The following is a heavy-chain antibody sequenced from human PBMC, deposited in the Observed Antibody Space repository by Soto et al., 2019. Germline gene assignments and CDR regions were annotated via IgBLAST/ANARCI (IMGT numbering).Heavy chain of an antibody. Sequence: QVQLVQSGAEVKKPGSSVKVSCKASGGTFSSYAISWVRQAPGQGLEWMGGIIPIFGTANYAQKFQGRVTITADESTSTAYMELSSLRSEDTAVYYCARDVVPDYDSSGSEYDAFAIWGQGTMVTVSS. CDR2: IIPIFGTA. D-gene: IGHD3-22*01. J-gene: IGHJ3*02. V-gene: IGHV1-69*12. CDR3: ARDVVPDYDSSGSEYDAFAI. CDR1: GGTFSSYA.